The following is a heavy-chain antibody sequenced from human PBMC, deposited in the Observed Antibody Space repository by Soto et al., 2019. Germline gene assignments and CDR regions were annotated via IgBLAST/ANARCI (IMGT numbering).Heavy chain of an antibody. CDR2: SHQSGNT. J-gene: IGHJ4*02. V-gene: IGHV4-4*02. CDR3: ATRDTGRVY. Sequence: QVQLQESGPGLVKPSGTLSLTCAVSGVSIGSHDWWTWVRQPPGKGLEWIGESHQSGNTNYNSSLESRVTISLDKSKTHFSLQLRSVPVADTAVYYCATRDTGRVYWGQGTLVTVSS. CDR1: GVSIGSHDW. D-gene: IGHD5-18*01.